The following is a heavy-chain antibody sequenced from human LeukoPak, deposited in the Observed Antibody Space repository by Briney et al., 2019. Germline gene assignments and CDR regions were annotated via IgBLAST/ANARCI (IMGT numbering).Heavy chain of an antibody. Sequence: PGGSLRLSCAASGFTVSSTYMSWVRQAPGKGLEWVSVIYSGGSTYYADSVKGRFTISRDNSKNTLYLQMNSLRAEDTAVYYCARGHNWNFHYFDYWGQGTLVTVSS. CDR3: ARGHNWNFHYFDY. D-gene: IGHD1-7*01. CDR1: GFTVSSTY. J-gene: IGHJ4*02. V-gene: IGHV3-66*01. CDR2: IYSGGST.